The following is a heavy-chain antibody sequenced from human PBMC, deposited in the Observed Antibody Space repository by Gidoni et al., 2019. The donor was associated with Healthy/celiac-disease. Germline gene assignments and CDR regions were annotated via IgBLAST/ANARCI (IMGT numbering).Heavy chain of an antibody. Sequence: QVQLQESGPGLVKPSQTLSLTCTVPGVSISSGSYYWSWIRQPAGKGLEWIGRIYTSGSTNYNPSLKSRVTMSVDTSKNQFSLKLSSVTAADTAVYYCARVDSSGYLPFDYWGQGTLVTVSS. CDR3: ARVDSSGYLPFDY. CDR2: IYTSGST. D-gene: IGHD3-22*01. CDR1: GVSISSGSYY. V-gene: IGHV4-61*02. J-gene: IGHJ4*02.